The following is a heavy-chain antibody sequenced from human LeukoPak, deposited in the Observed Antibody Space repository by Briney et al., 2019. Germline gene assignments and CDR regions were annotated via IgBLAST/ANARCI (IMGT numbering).Heavy chain of an antibody. V-gene: IGHV4-61*02. CDR1: GGSISSGSYY. CDR2: IYTSGST. J-gene: IGHJ4*02. Sequence: SETLSLTCTVSGGSISSGSYYWSWIRQPAGKGLEWIGRIYTSGSTNYNPSLKSRVTISVDTSKNQFSLKLSSVIAADTAVYYCARTYYDFWSGYPPTDYWGQGTLVTVSS. D-gene: IGHD3-3*01. CDR3: ARTYYDFWSGYPPTDY.